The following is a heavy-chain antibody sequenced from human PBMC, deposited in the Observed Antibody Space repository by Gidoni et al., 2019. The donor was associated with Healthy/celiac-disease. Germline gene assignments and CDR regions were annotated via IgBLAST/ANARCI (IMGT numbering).Heavy chain of an antibody. Sequence: EVQLVESGGGLVKPGGSLSPSFPACGFRFSSAWMSWVRQAPGKGLGWVGRIKSKTDGGTTDYAAPVKGRFTISRDDSKTTLYLQMNSLKTEDTAVYYCTTDSSGYALNDAFDIWGQGTMVTVSS. CDR1: GFRFSSAW. CDR2: IKSKTDGGTT. V-gene: IGHV3-15*01. J-gene: IGHJ3*02. CDR3: TTDSSGYALNDAFDI. D-gene: IGHD3-22*01.